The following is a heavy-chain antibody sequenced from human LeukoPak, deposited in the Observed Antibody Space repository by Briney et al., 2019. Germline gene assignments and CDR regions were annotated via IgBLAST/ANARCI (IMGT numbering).Heavy chain of an antibody. V-gene: IGHV4-38-2*02. Sequence: SETLSLTCSVSSYSINSNYYWGWIRQSPGKGLEWIGSIYHTGSTYYNPSLKSRVSISLDASNKQFSLRLSSVTAADTAVYYCARGSHPVTGTLGGYFDPWGQGTLVTVSS. J-gene: IGHJ4*02. CDR2: IYHTGST. CDR3: ARGSHPVTGTLGGYFDP. CDR1: SYSINSNYY. D-gene: IGHD6-19*01.